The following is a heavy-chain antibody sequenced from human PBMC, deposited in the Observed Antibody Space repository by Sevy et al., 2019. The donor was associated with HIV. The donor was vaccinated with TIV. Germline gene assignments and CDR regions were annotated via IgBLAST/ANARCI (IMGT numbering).Heavy chain of an antibody. Sequence: GGSLRLSCAASGFTFNNAWMSWVRQAPGKGLEWIGRIKNKPDGGTTDYAAPVKGRFTISREDSKNTLYLQMNSLKTEDTAVYYCCTEGNVLLAEGWGHWFDPWGQGTLVTGSS. CDR2: IKNKPDGGTT. CDR1: GFTFNNAW. D-gene: IGHD2-8*01. J-gene: IGHJ5*02. CDR3: CTEGNVLLAEGWGHWFDP. V-gene: IGHV3-15*01.